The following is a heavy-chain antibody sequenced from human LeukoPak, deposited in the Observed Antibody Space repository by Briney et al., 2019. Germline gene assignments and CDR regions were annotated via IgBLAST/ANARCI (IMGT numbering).Heavy chain of an antibody. CDR1: GGSFSGYY. D-gene: IGHD3-10*01. V-gene: IGHV4-34*01. J-gene: IGHJ4*02. Sequence: PSETLSLTCAVYGGSFSGYYWSWIRQPPGKGLEWIGEINHSGSTNYNPSLKSRVTISVDTSKNQFSLQLSSVTAADTAVYYCARGRGHYYGSGLYFDYWGQGTLVTVSS. CDR3: ARGRGHYYGSGLYFDY. CDR2: INHSGST.